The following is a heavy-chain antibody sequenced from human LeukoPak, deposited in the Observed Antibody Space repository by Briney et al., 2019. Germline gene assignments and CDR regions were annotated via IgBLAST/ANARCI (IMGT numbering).Heavy chain of an antibody. J-gene: IGHJ4*02. D-gene: IGHD6-19*01. CDR1: GGSISSYY. V-gene: IGHV4-39*07. Sequence: SETLSLTCTVSGGSISSYYWGWIRQPPGKGLEWIGSIYYSGSTYYNPSLKSRVTISVDTSKNQFSLKLSSVTAADTAVYYCARVIAVAGTYYFDYWGQGTLVTVSS. CDR2: IYYSGST. CDR3: ARVIAVAGTYYFDY.